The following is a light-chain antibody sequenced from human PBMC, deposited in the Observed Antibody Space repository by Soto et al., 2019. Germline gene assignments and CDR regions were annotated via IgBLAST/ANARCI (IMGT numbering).Light chain of an antibody. Sequence: EIVMTQSPATLSVSPGERATLSCRASQSISSKLGWYQQRPGQAPRLLIYGASTRATASPARFSGSGSGTEFTLTISSLQSEDSAVYYCQQYNSWTTITFGQGTRLEIK. CDR3: QQYNSWTTIT. V-gene: IGKV3-15*01. J-gene: IGKJ5*01. CDR1: QSISSK. CDR2: GAS.